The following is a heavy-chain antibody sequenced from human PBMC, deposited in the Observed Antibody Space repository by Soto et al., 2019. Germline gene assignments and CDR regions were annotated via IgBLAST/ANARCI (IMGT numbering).Heavy chain of an antibody. Sequence: GGSLRLSCAASGFTFSSYAMHWVRQAPGKGLEWVAVISYDGSNKYYADSVKGRFTISRDNSKNTLYLQMNSLRAEDTAVYYCARTQTGDGVMGDAFDIWGQGTMVTVSS. J-gene: IGHJ3*02. CDR2: ISYDGSNK. D-gene: IGHD7-27*01. CDR1: GFTFSSYA. CDR3: ARTQTGDGVMGDAFDI. V-gene: IGHV3-30*04.